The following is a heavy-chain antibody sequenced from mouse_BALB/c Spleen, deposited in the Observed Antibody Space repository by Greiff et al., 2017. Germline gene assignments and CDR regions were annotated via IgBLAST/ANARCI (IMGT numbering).Heavy chain of an antibody. D-gene: IGHD2-4*01. J-gene: IGHJ4*01. Sequence: VQLQQSGAELVRPGSSVKISCKASGYAFSSYWMNWVKQRPGQGLEWIGQIYPGDGDTNYNGKFKGKATLTEDKSSSTAYMQLSSLTSEDSAVYFCARGGLDYAMDYWGQGTSVTVSS. CDR3: ARGGLDYAMDY. CDR2: IYPGDGDT. V-gene: IGHV1-80*01. CDR1: GYAFSSYW.